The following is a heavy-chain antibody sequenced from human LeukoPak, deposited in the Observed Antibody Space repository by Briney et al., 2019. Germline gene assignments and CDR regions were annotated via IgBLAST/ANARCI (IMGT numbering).Heavy chain of an antibody. CDR1: GFTVSSNY. CDR2: IYSGGST. J-gene: IGHJ4*02. V-gene: IGHV3-53*01. Sequence: PGGSLRLSCAASGFTVSSNYMSWVRQAPGKGLEWVSVIYSGGSTYYADSVKGRFTISRDNSKNTLYLQMNSLRAEDTAVYYCARIPPGFEESSDYWGQGPLVPVSS. CDR3: ARIPPGFEESSDY. D-gene: IGHD3-10*01.